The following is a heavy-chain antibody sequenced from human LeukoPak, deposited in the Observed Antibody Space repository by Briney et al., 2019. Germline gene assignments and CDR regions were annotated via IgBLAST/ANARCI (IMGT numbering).Heavy chain of an antibody. D-gene: IGHD5-24*01. J-gene: IGHJ4*02. CDR2: IKQDGSKK. CDR3: TRVGYIDEGIDY. V-gene: IGHV3-7*04. CDR1: TYMFNNYW. Sequence: PGESLRLSCAGSTYMFNNYWMTWVRQAPGKGLEWVANIKQDGSKKSYVDSVKGRFTISRDNAKNSLYLQMNSLRAEDTAIYYCTRVGYIDEGIDYWGQGTLVTVSS.